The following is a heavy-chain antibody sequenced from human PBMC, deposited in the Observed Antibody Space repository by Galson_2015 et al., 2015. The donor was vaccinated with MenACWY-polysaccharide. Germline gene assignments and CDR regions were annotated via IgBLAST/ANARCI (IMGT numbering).Heavy chain of an antibody. J-gene: IGHJ4*02. Sequence: SLRLSCAASGFTFNGYAMHWVRHAPGKGLEWVALVSWDGTNTYYADSVKGRFTISRDNSKNSLYLQMNSLRTEDTALYYCAKDDSGSYPYWGQGTLVTVSS. D-gene: IGHD3-10*01. CDR2: VSWDGTNT. CDR1: GFTFNGYA. V-gene: IGHV3-43*02. CDR3: AKDDSGSYPY.